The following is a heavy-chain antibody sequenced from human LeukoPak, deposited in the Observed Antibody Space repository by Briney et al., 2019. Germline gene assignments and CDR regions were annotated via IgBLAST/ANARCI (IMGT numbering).Heavy chain of an antibody. V-gene: IGHV1-2*02. D-gene: IGHD3-9*01. J-gene: IGHJ6*03. Sequence: ASVKVSCKASGYTFSSYYMHWVRQAPGQGLEWMGWINPNSGGTNYAQKFQGRVTMTRDTSISTAYMELSRLRSDDTAVYYCARDKPYYDISTGYYDAYYYMDVWGKGTTVTVSS. CDR2: INPNSGGT. CDR1: GYTFSSYY. CDR3: ARDKPYYDISTGYYDAYYYMDV.